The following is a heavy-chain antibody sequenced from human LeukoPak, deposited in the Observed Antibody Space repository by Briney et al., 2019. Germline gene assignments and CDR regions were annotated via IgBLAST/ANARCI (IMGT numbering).Heavy chain of an antibody. CDR2: IYYSGST. J-gene: IGHJ2*01. D-gene: IGHD3-22*01. CDR3: ARVDYYDSSGSRSYYFDL. Sequence: PSETLSLTCTVSGGSITSYYWSWIRQPPGKGLEWIGYIYYSGSTNYNPSLKSRVTMSVDTSKNRFSLKLSSVIAADTAVYYCARVDYYDSSGSRSYYFDLWGRGTLVTVSS. CDR1: GGSITSYY. V-gene: IGHV4-59*01.